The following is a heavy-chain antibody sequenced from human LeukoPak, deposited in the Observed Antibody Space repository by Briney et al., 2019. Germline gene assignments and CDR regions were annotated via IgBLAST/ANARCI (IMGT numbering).Heavy chain of an antibody. D-gene: IGHD3-22*01. CDR2: ISGSGGST. CDR1: GFTFSGYA. Sequence: GGSLRLSCAASGFTFSGYAMSWVRQAPGKGLEWVSSISGSGGSTYYADSVKGRFTISRDNAKNSLYLQMNSLRVEDMGVYYCARETRGHYYDSSGPDHWGQGTLVTVSS. CDR3: ARETRGHYYDSSGPDH. J-gene: IGHJ5*02. V-gene: IGHV3-23*01.